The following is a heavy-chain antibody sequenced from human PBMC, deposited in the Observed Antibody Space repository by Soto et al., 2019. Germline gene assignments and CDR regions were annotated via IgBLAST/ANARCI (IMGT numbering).Heavy chain of an antibody. J-gene: IGHJ4*02. D-gene: IGHD5-18*01. Sequence: GESLKISCEGSGYSFTSYWIGWVRQMPGKGLEWMGIIYPGDSDTRYSPSFQGQVTISADKSISTAYLQWSSLKASDTAMYYCAKVDTAMVNGFDYWGQGCLVTVSS. V-gene: IGHV5-51*01. CDR1: GYSFTSYW. CDR3: AKVDTAMVNGFDY. CDR2: IYPGDSDT.